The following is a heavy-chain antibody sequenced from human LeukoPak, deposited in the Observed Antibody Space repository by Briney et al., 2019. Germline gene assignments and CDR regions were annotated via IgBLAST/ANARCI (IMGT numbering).Heavy chain of an antibody. CDR3: AKDIGAYYYDSSGPDY. V-gene: IGHV3-9*01. CDR1: GFTFDGYA. D-gene: IGHD3-22*01. Sequence: GRSLRLSCAASGFTFDGYAMHWVRQAPGKGLEWVSGISWNSGSIGYADSVKGRFTISRDNAKNSLYLQMNSLRAEDTALYYCAKDIGAYYYDSSGPDYWGQGTLVTVSS. CDR2: ISWNSGSI. J-gene: IGHJ4*02.